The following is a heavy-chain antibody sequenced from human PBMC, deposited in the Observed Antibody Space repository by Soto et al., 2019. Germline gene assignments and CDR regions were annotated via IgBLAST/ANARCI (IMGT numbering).Heavy chain of an antibody. CDR3: ARGYNWNYILHYYGMDV. CDR2: IVVGSGNT. CDR1: GFTFTSSA. V-gene: IGHV1-58*01. J-gene: IGHJ6*02. Sequence: ASVKVSCKASGFTFTSSAVQWVRQARGQRLEWIGWIVVGSGNTNYAQKFQERVTITRDMSTSTAYMELSSLRSEDTAVYYCARGYNWNYILHYYGMDVWGQGTTVTVSS. D-gene: IGHD1-7*01.